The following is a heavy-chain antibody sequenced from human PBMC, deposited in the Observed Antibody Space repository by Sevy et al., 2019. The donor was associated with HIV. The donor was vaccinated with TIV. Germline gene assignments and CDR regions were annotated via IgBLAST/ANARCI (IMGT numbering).Heavy chain of an antibody. V-gene: IGHV3-9*01. CDR3: AKDINRCCDGINCYSYYYYFYGLDV. CDR1: GFPFNDHA. J-gene: IGHJ6*02. CDR2: ISWNSRNI. D-gene: IGHD2-21*02. Sequence: GGSLRLSCAASGFPFNDHAMHWVRQVPGKGLEWVSGISWNSRNIGYADSVKCRFTISRDNARDFVYLEMNSLRPEDTAFYYFAKDINRCCDGINCYSYYYYFYGLDVWGQGTTVTVSS.